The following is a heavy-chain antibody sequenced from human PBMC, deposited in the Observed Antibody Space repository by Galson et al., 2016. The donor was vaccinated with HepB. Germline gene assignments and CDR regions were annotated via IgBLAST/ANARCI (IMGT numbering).Heavy chain of an antibody. V-gene: IGHV1-46*03. D-gene: IGHD1-7*01. Sequence: SVKVSCKASGYTFTSYYMHRVRQAPGQGLEWMGIINPSGGDTSYAQKFQGRVTMTRDTSTSTVYMELSSLRSEDTALYYCARERKLELDYYYYGMDVWGQGTTVTVSS. J-gene: IGHJ6*02. CDR3: ARERKLELDYYYYGMDV. CDR2: INPSGGDT. CDR1: GYTFTSYY.